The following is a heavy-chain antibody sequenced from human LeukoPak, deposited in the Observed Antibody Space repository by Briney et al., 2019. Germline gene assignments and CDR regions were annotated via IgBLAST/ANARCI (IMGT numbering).Heavy chain of an antibody. D-gene: IGHD4-17*01. J-gene: IGHJ6*03. Sequence: ASVKVSCKASGYTFTGYYMHWVRQAPGQGLEWMGWINPTSGGTKYAQKFQGGVTMTRDTSISTAYMELNALRSDDTAMYYCARAAGDYGDYDYFYYVDVWGKGTTVTISS. V-gene: IGHV1-2*02. CDR1: GYTFTGYY. CDR3: ARAAGDYGDYDYFYYVDV. CDR2: INPTSGGT.